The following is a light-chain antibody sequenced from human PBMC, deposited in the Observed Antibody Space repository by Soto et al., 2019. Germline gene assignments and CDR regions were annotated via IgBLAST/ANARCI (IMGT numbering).Light chain of an antibody. J-gene: IGKJ5*01. V-gene: IGKV3-11*01. CDR2: DAS. CDR1: QSVSSSY. CDR3: QQRSNWPPIT. Sequence: EIVLTQSPATLSLSPGERATLSCRASQSVSSSYLAWYQQKPGQAPRLLIYDASNRATGIPARFSGSGSGTDFTLTISSLEPEDFAVHYCQQRSNWPPITFGQGTRLEIK.